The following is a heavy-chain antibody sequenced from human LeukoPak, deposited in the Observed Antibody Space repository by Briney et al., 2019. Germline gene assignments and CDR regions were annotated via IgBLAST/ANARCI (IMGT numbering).Heavy chain of an antibody. D-gene: IGHD1-26*01. CDR1: GFTFSSYA. J-gene: IGHJ4*02. CDR2: ISYDGSNK. V-gene: IGHV3-30-3*02. Sequence: PGRSLRLSCAASGFTFSSYAMHWVRQAPGKGLEWVAVISYDGSNKYYADSVKGRFTISRDNSKNTLYLQMNSLRAEDTAVYYCAKWRPSRPEVGATDYWGQGTLVTVSS. CDR3: AKWRPSRPEVGATDY.